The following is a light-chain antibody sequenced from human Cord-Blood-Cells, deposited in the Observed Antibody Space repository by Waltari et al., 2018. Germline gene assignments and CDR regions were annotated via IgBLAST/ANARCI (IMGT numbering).Light chain of an antibody. J-gene: IGKJ2*01. CDR2: GSS. CDR3: QQYGSSPMYT. Sequence: EIVLTQSPGTRSLSPGERATLSCRASQSVSSSYLAWYQQKPGQAPRLLIYGSSSRATGIPDRFSGSGSGTDFTLTISRLGPEDFAVYYCQQYGSSPMYTFGQGTKLEIK. V-gene: IGKV3-20*01. CDR1: QSVSSSY.